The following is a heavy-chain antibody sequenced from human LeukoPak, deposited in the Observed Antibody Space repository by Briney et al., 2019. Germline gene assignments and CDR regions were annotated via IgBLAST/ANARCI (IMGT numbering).Heavy chain of an antibody. V-gene: IGHV4-59*01. CDR1: GGSLSSYY. CDR3: ARESRVVPAAFPEGFDY. D-gene: IGHD2-2*01. Sequence: SETLSLTCTVSGGSLSSYYWSWIRQPPGKGLEWIGYIYYSGSTNYNPSLKSRVTISVDTSKNQFSLKLSSVTAADTAVYYCARESRVVPAAFPEGFDYWGQGTLVTVSS. J-gene: IGHJ4*02. CDR2: IYYSGST.